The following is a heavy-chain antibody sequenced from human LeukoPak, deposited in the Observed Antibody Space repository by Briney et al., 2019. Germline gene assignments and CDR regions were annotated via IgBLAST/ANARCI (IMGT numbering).Heavy chain of an antibody. V-gene: IGHV3-15*01. CDR3: TTAQYYYGSSGYSFDY. Sequence: GGSLRLSCAASGFTFSNAWMSWVRQAPGKGLEWVGRIQSKTDGGTTDYAARVKGRFTITRHDSKNTLYLQMNSLKTEDTAVYYCTTAQYYYGSSGYSFDYWGQGTLVTVSS. J-gene: IGHJ4*02. CDR2: IQSKTDGGTT. CDR1: GFTFSNAW. D-gene: IGHD3-22*01.